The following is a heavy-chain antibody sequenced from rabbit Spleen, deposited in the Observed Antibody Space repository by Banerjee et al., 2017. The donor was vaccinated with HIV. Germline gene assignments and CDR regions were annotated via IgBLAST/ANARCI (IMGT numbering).Heavy chain of an antibody. CDR1: GFSFSSRDY. D-gene: IGHD2-1*01. CDR2: TAGGRSTFT. CDR3: ARDTAAMTMVITGYYLGL. J-gene: IGHJ6*01. V-gene: IGHV1S45*01. Sequence: QEQLEESGGDLVKPEGSLTLTCTASGFSFSSRDYMCWVRQAPGKGLEWIACTAGGRSTFTYYASWAKGRFTISKASSTTVTLQMTSLTAADTATYFCARDTAAMTMVITGYYLGLWGPGTLVTV.